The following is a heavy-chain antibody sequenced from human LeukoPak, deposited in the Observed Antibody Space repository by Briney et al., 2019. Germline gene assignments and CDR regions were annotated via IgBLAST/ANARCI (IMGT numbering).Heavy chain of an antibody. J-gene: IGHJ4*02. Sequence: SETLSLTCTVSGGSISSSSYYWGWTRQPPGKGLEWIGSIYYSGSTYYNPSLKSRVTISVDTSKNQFSLKLGSVTAADTAVYYCASPTTMTTAIEYWGQGTLVTVSS. CDR3: ASPTTMTTAIEY. CDR1: GGSISSSSYY. V-gene: IGHV4-39*01. CDR2: IYYSGST. D-gene: IGHD4-17*01.